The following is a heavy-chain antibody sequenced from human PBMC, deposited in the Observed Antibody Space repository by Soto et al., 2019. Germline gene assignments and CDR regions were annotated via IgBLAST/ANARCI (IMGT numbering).Heavy chain of an antibody. J-gene: IGHJ6*02. CDR1: GFTFSNHA. D-gene: IGHD6-13*01. Sequence: QVQLVESGGGVVQPGTSLRLSCTTSGFTFSNHAMHWVRQAPGKGLEWVAQIWYDGSNKYYADSVKGRFTICRDNSRNMVYVQRNGLRVEDTAVYYCARDGQQVAPYALDVWGQGTSVAVSS. CDR3: ARDGQQVAPYALDV. V-gene: IGHV3-33*01. CDR2: IWYDGSNK.